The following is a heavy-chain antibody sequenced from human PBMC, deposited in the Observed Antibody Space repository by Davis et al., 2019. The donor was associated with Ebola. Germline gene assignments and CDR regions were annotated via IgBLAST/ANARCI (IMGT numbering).Heavy chain of an antibody. CDR3: ARGYGPKCRGGTCVNDS. CDR2: MNPYSGNT. J-gene: IGHJ4*02. Sequence: ASVKVSCKASGGTFSSYAISWVRQASGQGLEWMGWMNPYSGNTGYVEKFKGRVTMTRNPSISTAYMELSRLRIDDTAVYYCARGYGPKCRGGTCVNDSWGQGTLVIVSS. V-gene: IGHV1-8*02. D-gene: IGHD3-10*01. CDR1: GGTFSSYA.